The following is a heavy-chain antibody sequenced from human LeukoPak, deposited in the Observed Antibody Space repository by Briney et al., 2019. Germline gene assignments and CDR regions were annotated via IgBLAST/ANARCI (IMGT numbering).Heavy chain of an antibody. CDR3: ARVYVTWSGYPNWFDP. CDR1: GYTFTGYY. J-gene: IGHJ5*02. Sequence: ASVKVSCKASGYTFTGYYMHWVRQAPGQELEWMGWINPNSGGTNYAQKFQGRVTMTRDTSISTAYMELSRLRSDDTAVYYCARVYVTWSGYPNWFDPWGQGTLVTVSS. D-gene: IGHD3-3*01. V-gene: IGHV1-2*02. CDR2: INPNSGGT.